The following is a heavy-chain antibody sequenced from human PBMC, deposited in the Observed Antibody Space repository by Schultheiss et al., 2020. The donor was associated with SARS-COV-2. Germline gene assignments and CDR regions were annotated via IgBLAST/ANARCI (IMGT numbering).Heavy chain of an antibody. V-gene: IGHV4-59*08. CDR2: IYYSGST. D-gene: IGHD4-17*01. Sequence: SQTLSLTCTVSGGSISSYYWSWIRQPPGKGLEWIGYIYYSGSTNYNPSLKSRVTISVDTSKNQFSLKLSSVTAADTAVYYCARVRPTVTNFGWFDPWGQGTLVTVSS. CDR3: ARVRPTVTNFGWFDP. CDR1: GGSISSYY. J-gene: IGHJ5*02.